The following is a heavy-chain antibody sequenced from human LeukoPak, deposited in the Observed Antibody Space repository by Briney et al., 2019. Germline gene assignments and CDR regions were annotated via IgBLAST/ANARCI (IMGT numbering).Heavy chain of an antibody. V-gene: IGHV3-23*01. CDR2: ISGSGGGT. J-gene: IGHJ4*02. CDR3: ANNFDY. Sequence: PGGSLSLSCAASGFTFSSYAMSWVRQAPGKGLEWVSGISGSGGGTYYADSVKGRFPISRDNSRNTVYLQMNNLRAEDTAVYYCANNFDYWGRGTLVTVSS. CDR1: GFTFSSYA.